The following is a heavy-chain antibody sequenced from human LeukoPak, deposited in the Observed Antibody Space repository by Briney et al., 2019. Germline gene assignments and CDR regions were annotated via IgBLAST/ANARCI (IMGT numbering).Heavy chain of an antibody. Sequence: DSGRTLVKPTQTLTLTCTFSGFSLSTSGVGVGWFRQRPGKAPEWPALIYWGGDMRRSPSLNNRVTITKDTSKNKVVLTMTNMDPVDTATYYCAHISLIEPRASFDYWGQGIVVTVSS. J-gene: IGHJ4*02. CDR1: GFSLSTSGVG. V-gene: IGHV2-5*02. CDR2: IYWGGDM. CDR3: AHISLIEPRASFDY. D-gene: IGHD2/OR15-2a*01.